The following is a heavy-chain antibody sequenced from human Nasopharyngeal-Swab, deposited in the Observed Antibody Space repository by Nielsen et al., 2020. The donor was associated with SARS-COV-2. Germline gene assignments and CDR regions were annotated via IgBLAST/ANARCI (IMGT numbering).Heavy chain of an antibody. CDR1: GFTFSSYA. CDR3: AKDDRRSQWLVDYYYGMDV. D-gene: IGHD6-19*01. V-gene: IGHV3-23*01. Sequence: GGSLRLSCAASGFTFSSYAMSWVRQAPGKGLEWVSAISGSGGSTYYADSVEGRFTISRDNSKNTLYLQMNSLRAEDTAVYYCAKDDRRSQWLVDYYYGMDVWGQGTTVTVSS. CDR2: ISGSGGST. J-gene: IGHJ6*02.